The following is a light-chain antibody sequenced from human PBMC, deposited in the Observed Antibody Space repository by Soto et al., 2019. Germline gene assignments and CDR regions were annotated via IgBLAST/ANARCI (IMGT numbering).Light chain of an antibody. CDR1: SSDVGSYNL. V-gene: IGLV2-23*02. Sequence: QSVLTQPASVSGSPGQSITISCTGTSSDVGSYNLVSWYQKHPGKAPKLMIYEVSKRPSGVSNRFSGSKSGNTASLTISRLQAEDEADYYCCSYAGSSTYVFGTGTKVTVL. CDR2: EVS. CDR3: CSYAGSSTYV. J-gene: IGLJ1*01.